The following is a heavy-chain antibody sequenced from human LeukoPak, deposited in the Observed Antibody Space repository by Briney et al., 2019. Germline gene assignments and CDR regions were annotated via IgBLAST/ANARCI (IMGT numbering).Heavy chain of an antibody. D-gene: IGHD3-10*01. Sequence: PGGSLRLSCAVSGFIFSNYWLSWVRQAPGKGLEWVANIKKDGSEEHYVDSVKGRFTISRDNARNLLYLQMNSLRAEDTAVYYCARVGPGGPLSYYYYMDVWGKGTTVTVSS. CDR3: ARVGPGGPLSYYYYMDV. V-gene: IGHV3-7*01. CDR1: GFIFSNYW. J-gene: IGHJ6*03. CDR2: IKKDGSEE.